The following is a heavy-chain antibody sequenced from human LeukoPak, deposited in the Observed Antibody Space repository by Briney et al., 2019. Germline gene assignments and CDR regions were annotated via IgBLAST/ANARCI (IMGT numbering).Heavy chain of an antibody. CDR2: ISGSGGST. Sequence: PGGSLRLSCAASGFTFSSYAMSWVRQAPGKGLEWVSAISGSGGSTYYADSVKGRFTISRDNSKNTLYLQMNSLRAEDTAVYYRAKDIGIAAAGTFSYFDYWGQGTLVTVSS. V-gene: IGHV3-23*01. CDR3: AKDIGIAAAGTFSYFDY. CDR1: GFTFSSYA. D-gene: IGHD6-13*01. J-gene: IGHJ4*02.